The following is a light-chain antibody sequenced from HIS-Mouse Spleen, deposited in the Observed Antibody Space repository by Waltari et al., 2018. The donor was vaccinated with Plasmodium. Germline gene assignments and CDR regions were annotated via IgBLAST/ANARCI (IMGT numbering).Light chain of an antibody. V-gene: IGLV3-10*01. Sequence: SYELPPPPSVSVSPGQTARLTCSGDALPKNSAYWYQHKSGQAPVLVIYEESKRPSGIPERFSGSSSGTMATLTISGAQVEDEADYYCYSTDSSGNHRVFGGGTKLTVL. J-gene: IGLJ3*02. CDR1: ALPKNS. CDR3: YSTDSSGNHRV. CDR2: EES.